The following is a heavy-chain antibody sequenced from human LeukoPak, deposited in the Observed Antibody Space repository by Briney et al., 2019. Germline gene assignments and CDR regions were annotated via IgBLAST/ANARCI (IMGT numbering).Heavy chain of an antibody. Sequence: PGGSLRLSCSISGLTFIRYAMSWVPQAPGKGHEWVSAISESGSGTYYADSVKGRFTISRDNSKDTLSLQMNSLRAEDTAVYYCAKDIAQGYTFGSIEQDYWGQGTLVTVSS. CDR1: GLTFIRYA. CDR3: AKDIAQGYTFGSIEQDY. D-gene: IGHD5-18*01. V-gene: IGHV3-23*01. J-gene: IGHJ4*02. CDR2: ISESGSGT.